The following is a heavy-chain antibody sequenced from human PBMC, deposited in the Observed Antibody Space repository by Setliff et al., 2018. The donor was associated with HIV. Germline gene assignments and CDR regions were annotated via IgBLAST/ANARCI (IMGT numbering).Heavy chain of an antibody. J-gene: IGHJ4*02. Sequence: ASVKVSCKASGYSFLSYDISWVRQATGQGLEWMGWMNPDTGYTGFAQKFQGRVTMTRNTSTRTAYMELSSLTSEDTAVYYCARKYLVNVFDYWGQGMLVTVS. CDR3: ARKYLVNVFDY. CDR1: GYSFLSYD. CDR2: MNPDTGYT. V-gene: IGHV1-8*01. D-gene: IGHD3-22*01.